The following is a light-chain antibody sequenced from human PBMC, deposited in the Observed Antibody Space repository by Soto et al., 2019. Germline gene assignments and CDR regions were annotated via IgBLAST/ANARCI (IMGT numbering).Light chain of an antibody. CDR1: QSVSSY. V-gene: IGKV3-11*01. CDR2: DAS. Sequence: EIVLTQSPATLSLSPGERATLSCRASQSVSSYLAWYQQKPGQAPRLLIYDASNRATGIPARFSGRGSGTDFTLTISSLEPEDFAVYDCQQRSNWPPEYTFGQGTKLEIK. J-gene: IGKJ2*01. CDR3: QQRSNWPPEYT.